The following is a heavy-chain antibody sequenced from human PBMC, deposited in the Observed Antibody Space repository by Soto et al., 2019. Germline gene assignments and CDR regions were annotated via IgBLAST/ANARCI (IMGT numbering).Heavy chain of an antibody. V-gene: IGHV3-48*02. CDR3: ARVHSSSYHYFEY. CDR2: ISDSSGSR. D-gene: IGHD6-13*01. CDR1: GFRFSSNG. Sequence: GGSLRLSCAASGFRFSSNGMSWVRQAPGKGLEWISYISDSSGSRYYADSVKGRFTISRDNAKNSLYLQMSSLRDEDTAVYFCARVHSSSYHYFEYWGQGTLVTVSS. J-gene: IGHJ4*02.